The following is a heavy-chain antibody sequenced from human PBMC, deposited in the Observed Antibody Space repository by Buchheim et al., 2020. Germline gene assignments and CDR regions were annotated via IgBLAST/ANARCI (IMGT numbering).Heavy chain of an antibody. Sequence: VQLVESGGGLVQPGGSLRLSCAASGFTFSSYAMSCVRQAPGKGLEWVSAISDSGSNTYYADSVKGRFTFSIDNSKNTLYLQMNSLRAEDTAVYYCAKEVGTIGVAGPYFDYWGQGIL. CDR2: ISDSGSNT. CDR3: AKEVGTIGVAGPYFDY. V-gene: IGHV3-23*04. J-gene: IGHJ4*02. CDR1: GFTFSSYA. D-gene: IGHD6-19*01.